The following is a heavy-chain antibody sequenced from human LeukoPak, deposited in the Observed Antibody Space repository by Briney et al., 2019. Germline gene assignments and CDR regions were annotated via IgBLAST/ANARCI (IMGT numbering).Heavy chain of an antibody. CDR1: GFTFSSYE. J-gene: IGHJ3*02. V-gene: IGHV3-48*03. Sequence: QPGGSLRLSCAASGFTFSSYEMNWVRQAPGKGLEWVSHISSSGSTIYYADSVKGRFTISRDNAENSLYLQMNSLRAEDTAVYYCASLIVGATMVRAFDIWGQGTMVTVSS. CDR3: ASLIVGATMVRAFDI. D-gene: IGHD1-26*01. CDR2: ISSSGSTI.